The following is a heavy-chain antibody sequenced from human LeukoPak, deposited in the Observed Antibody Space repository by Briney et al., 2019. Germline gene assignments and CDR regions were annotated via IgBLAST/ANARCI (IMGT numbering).Heavy chain of an antibody. J-gene: IGHJ4*02. CDR3: ASPVGYCGGDCYSLGY. CDR1: GFTFSSYA. D-gene: IGHD2-21*02. Sequence: GGSLRLSCAASGFTFSSYAMHWVRQAPGKGLEWVAVISYDGSNKYYADSVKGRFTISRDNAKNSLYLQMNGLRAEDTAVYYCASPVGYCGGDCYSLGYWGQGTLVTVSS. V-gene: IGHV3-30-3*01. CDR2: ISYDGSNK.